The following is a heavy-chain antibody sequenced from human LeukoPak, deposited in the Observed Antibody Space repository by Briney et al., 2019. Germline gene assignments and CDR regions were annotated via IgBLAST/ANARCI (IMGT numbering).Heavy chain of an antibody. D-gene: IGHD2-2*01. CDR3: ARLNCSRIGCRSKLLDC. CDR2: MNPNSGNT. J-gene: IGHJ4*02. V-gene: IGHV1-8*01. Sequence: ASVKVSCKASGYTFANYDINWVRQATGQGLEWMGWMNPNSGNTGYAQKFQGRVTMTRNTSISTAYMELSSLRSEDTAVYYCARLNCSRIGCRSKLLDCWGQGTLVNVSS. CDR1: GYTFANYD.